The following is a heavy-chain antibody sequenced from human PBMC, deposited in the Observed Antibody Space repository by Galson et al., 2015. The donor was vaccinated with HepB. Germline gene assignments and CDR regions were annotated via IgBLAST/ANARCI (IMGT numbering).Heavy chain of an antibody. V-gene: IGHV3-53*01. CDR3: ATAYYYDSSGYFPIYYYYGMDV. CDR2: IYSGGST. CDR1: GFTVSSNY. Sequence: SLRLSCAASGFTVSSNYMSWVRQAPGKGLEWVSVIYSGGSTYYADSVKGRFTISRDNAKNTLYLQMNSLRAEDTAVYYCATAYYYDSSGYFPIYYYYGMDVWGQGTTVTVSS. D-gene: IGHD3-22*01. J-gene: IGHJ6*02.